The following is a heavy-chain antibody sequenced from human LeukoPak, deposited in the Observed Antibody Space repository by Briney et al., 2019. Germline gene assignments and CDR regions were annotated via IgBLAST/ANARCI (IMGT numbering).Heavy chain of an antibody. CDR1: GSTVSSNY. D-gene: IGHD3-9*01. Sequence: GGSLRLSCAASGSTVSSNYMSWVRQAPGKGLEWVSVIYSGGSTYYADSVKGRFTISRDNSKNTLYLQMNSLRAEDTAVYYCAREWGDNYDILTGPLSYWGQGTLVTVSS. CDR2: IYSGGST. CDR3: AREWGDNYDILTGPLSY. J-gene: IGHJ4*02. V-gene: IGHV3-66*01.